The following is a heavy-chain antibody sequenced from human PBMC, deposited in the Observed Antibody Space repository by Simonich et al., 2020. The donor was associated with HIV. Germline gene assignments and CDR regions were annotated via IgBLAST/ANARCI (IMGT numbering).Heavy chain of an antibody. CDR1: GGSFSGYY. Sequence: QVQLQQWGAGLLKPSETLSLTCAVYGGSFSGYYWSWILQPPGKGLEWIGEINHSGSTNNNAALKSRVTISVDTSKNQFSLKLSSVTAADTAVYYCARRHPTTVTTPYFDYWGQGTLVTVSS. V-gene: IGHV4-34*01. CDR2: INHSGST. J-gene: IGHJ4*02. CDR3: ARRHPTTVTTPYFDY. D-gene: IGHD4-17*01.